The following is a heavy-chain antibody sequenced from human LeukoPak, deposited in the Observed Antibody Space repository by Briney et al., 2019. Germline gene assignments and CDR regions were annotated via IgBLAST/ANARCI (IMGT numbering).Heavy chain of an antibody. CDR1: GYTFSSYG. D-gene: IGHD2-2*01. V-gene: IGHV3-30*02. CDR2: IRYDGSNK. J-gene: IGHJ3*02. Sequence: GGSLRLSCAASGYTFSSYGMHWVRQAPGKGLEWVAFIRYDGSNKYYADSVKGRFTISRDNSKNTLYLQMNSLRAEDTAVYYCAKDLGVVVVPAAKKAFDIWGQGTMVTVSS. CDR3: AKDLGVVVVPAAKKAFDI.